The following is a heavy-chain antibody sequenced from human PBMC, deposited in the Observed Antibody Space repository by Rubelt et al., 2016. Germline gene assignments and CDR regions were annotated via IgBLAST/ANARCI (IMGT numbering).Heavy chain of an antibody. D-gene: IGHD6-13*01. Sequence: QLQLQESGPGLVKPSETLSLTCTVSGGSISSSSYYWGWIRQPPGKGLEWIGSIYYSGSTYYNPSPKGVVTISVDTSKNQCSLKLSSVTAADTAVYYWARLGKGSSWGESNAGVDYWGQGTLVTVSS. CDR1: GGSISSSSYY. J-gene: IGHJ4*02. CDR3: ARLGKGSSWGESNAGVDY. CDR2: IYYSGST. V-gene: IGHV4-39*01.